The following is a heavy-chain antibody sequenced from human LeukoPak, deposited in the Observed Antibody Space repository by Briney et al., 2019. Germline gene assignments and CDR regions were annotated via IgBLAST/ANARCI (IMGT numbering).Heavy chain of an antibody. J-gene: IGHJ4*02. D-gene: IGHD3-10*01. V-gene: IGHV4-34*01. Sequence: PSETLSLTCAVYGGSFSGYYWSWIRQPPGKGLEWIGEINHSGSTNYNPSLKSRVTISVDTSKNQFSLKLSSVTAADTAVYYCARELGTHYGSGSYFVSSRYYFDYWGQGTLVTVSS. CDR1: GGSFSGYY. CDR3: ARELGTHYGSGSYFVSSRYYFDY. CDR2: INHSGST.